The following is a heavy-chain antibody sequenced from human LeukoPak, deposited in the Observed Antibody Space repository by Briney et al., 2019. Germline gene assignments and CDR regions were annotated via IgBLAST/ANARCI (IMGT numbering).Heavy chain of an antibody. J-gene: IGHJ6*02. CDR2: TYYRSKWYN. V-gene: IGHV6-1*01. CDR1: GDSVSSNSAA. Sequence: SQTLSLTCAISGDSVSSNSAAWNWIRQSPSRGLEWLGRTYYRSKWYNDYAVSVKSRITINPDTSKNQFSLQLNSVTPEDTAVYYCARAGEETTYYYYYGMGVWGQGTTVTVSS. D-gene: IGHD3-16*01. CDR3: ARAGEETTYYYYYGMGV.